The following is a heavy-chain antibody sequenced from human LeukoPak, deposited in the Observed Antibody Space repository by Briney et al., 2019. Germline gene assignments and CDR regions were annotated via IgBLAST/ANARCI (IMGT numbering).Heavy chain of an antibody. CDR1: GFSVSSNS. J-gene: IGHJ6*03. CDR2: IYSRDVT. D-gene: IGHD6-19*01. V-gene: IGHV3-53*03. Sequence: AGSLTLSCAASGFSVSSNSMSWVRQPPGKGLECVSIIYSRDVTSYTDSVKDRFTISRDSDKNTLFLQMDSLRSDDTAVYYCARVLAAIALRDYHYVDVWGKGTTVTVSS. CDR3: ARVLAAIALRDYHYVDV.